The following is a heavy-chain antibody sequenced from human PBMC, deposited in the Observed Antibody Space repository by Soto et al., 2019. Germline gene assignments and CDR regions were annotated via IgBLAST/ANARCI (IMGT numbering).Heavy chain of an antibody. CDR3: AGGDGYFGSGSMSYFEN. J-gene: IGHJ4*02. V-gene: IGHV1-46*01. CDR2: INPSGDTT. Sequence: QVQLVQSGAEVKKPGASVKVSCKASGYTFSSYYMHWVRQAPGHGLEWMGIINPSGDTTTYPQNFQGRVTMSSDTCTSTLYLELSSRRSEDTAVYYCAGGDGYFGSGSMSYFENWGQGTLVTVSS. D-gene: IGHD3-10*01. CDR1: GYTFSSYY.